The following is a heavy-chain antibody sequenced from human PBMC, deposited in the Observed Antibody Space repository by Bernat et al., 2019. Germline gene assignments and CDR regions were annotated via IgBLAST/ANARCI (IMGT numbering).Heavy chain of an antibody. V-gene: IGHV4-34*01. Sequence: QVQLQQWGAGLLKPSETLSLTCAVYGGSFSGYYWSWIRQPPGKGLEWIGEINHSGSTNYNPSLKSRVTISVDTSKNQLSLKLSSVTAADTAVYSWARRGPGERASYFDYWGQGTLVTVSS. CDR1: GGSFSGYY. CDR2: INHSGST. CDR3: ARRGPGERASYFDY. D-gene: IGHD3-16*01. J-gene: IGHJ4*02.